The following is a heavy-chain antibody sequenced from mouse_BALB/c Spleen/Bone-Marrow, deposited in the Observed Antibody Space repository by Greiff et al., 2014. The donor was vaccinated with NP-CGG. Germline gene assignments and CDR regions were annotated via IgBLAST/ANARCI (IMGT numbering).Heavy chain of an antibody. Sequence: EVKVVESGPELVKPGASVKISCKASGYSFTGYFMNWVKQSHGKSLEWIGRINPYNGDTFYNQKFKGKATLTVDKSSSTAHMELLSLTSEDSAVYYCGGQDSYYGGFAYWGQGTLVTVSA. D-gene: IGHD2-12*01. J-gene: IGHJ3*01. CDR3: GGQDSYYGGFAY. CDR1: GYSFTGYF. V-gene: IGHV1-37*01. CDR2: INPYNGDT.